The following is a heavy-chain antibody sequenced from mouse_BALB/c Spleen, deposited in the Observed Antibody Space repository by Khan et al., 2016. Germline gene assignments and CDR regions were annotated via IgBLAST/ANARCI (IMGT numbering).Heavy chain of an antibody. V-gene: IGHV5-6-3*01. CDR1: GFTFSSYG. Sequence: EVELEESGGGLVQPGGSLKLSCAASGFTFSSYGMPWVRQTPDKRLELVATIYSNGGSTYYPDSVKGRFTISRDKGKSTLYLQISNLKTEDTAMYYCARGGLRCFDYWGQGTTLTISS. CDR3: ARGGLRCFDY. D-gene: IGHD1-1*01. J-gene: IGHJ2*01. CDR2: IYSNGGST.